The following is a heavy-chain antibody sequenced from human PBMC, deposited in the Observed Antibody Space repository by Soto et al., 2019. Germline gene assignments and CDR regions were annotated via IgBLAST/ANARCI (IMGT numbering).Heavy chain of an antibody. Sequence: PGESLKISCRGSAYSFTTSWIAWVRQMPGKGLEWMGIIYPADSDTKYSPSLQGQVSISADTSISTAYLQWTSLKASDTAMYYCARSRRGAYSSGWYSPSGYYNYGIDVWGQGTKVTVSS. V-gene: IGHV5-51*01. CDR2: IYPADSDT. CDR1: AYSFTTSW. D-gene: IGHD6-19*01. J-gene: IGHJ6*02. CDR3: ARSRRGAYSSGWYSPSGYYNYGIDV.